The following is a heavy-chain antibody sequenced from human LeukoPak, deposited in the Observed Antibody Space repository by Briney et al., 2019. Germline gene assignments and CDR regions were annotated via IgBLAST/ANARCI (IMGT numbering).Heavy chain of an antibody. Sequence: GGSLRLSCAASGFTFSSYSMNWVRQAPGKGLEWVSSISSISSYIYYADSVKGRFTIPRDNAKNSLYLQMNSLRAEDTAVYYCARDLLWDGYTHGMIDYWGQGTLVTVSS. CDR3: ARDLLWDGYTHGMIDY. J-gene: IGHJ4*02. CDR1: GFTFSSYS. V-gene: IGHV3-21*01. CDR2: ISSISSYI. D-gene: IGHD5-24*01.